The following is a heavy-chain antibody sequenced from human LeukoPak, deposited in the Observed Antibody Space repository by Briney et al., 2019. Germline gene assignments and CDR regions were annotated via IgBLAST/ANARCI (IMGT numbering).Heavy chain of an antibody. V-gene: IGHV3-23*01. CDR3: AKNGDCSSTSCYRVSGYYYYMDV. CDR2: ISGSGGST. CDR1: GFTFSSYA. Sequence: PGGSLRLSCAASGFTFSSYAMSWVRQAPGKGLEWVSAISGSGGSTYYADSVKGRFTISRDNSNSKNTLYLQMNSLRAEDTAVYYCAKNGDCSSTSCYRVSGYYYYMDVWGKGTTVTVSS. J-gene: IGHJ6*03. D-gene: IGHD2-2*02.